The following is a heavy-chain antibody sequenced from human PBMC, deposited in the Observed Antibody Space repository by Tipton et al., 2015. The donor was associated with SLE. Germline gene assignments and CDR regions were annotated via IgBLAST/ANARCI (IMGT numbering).Heavy chain of an antibody. CDR1: GFTFSSYS. V-gene: IGHV3-48*01. Sequence: SLRLSCAASGFTFSSYSMNWVRQAPGKGLEWLSYISSSSSGTYYADSVKGRFTIYRDNSRNTVYLQMYSLRAEDTAVYYCARERLGQWLAFDYWGQGTLVTVSS. D-gene: IGHD6-19*01. CDR3: ARERLGQWLAFDY. CDR2: ISSSSSGT. J-gene: IGHJ4*02.